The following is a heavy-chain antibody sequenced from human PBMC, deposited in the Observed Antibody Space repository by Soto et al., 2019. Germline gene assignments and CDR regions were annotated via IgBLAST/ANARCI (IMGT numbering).Heavy chain of an antibody. CDR1: GFTFSSYG. V-gene: IGHV3-30*18. CDR3: ANLGWVVAATHRWFDP. CDR2: ISYDGSNK. Sequence: QVQLVESGGGVVQPGRSLRLSCAASGFTFSSYGMHWVRQAPGKGLEWVAVISYDGSNKYYADSVKGRFTISRDNSKNTLYLQMNSLRAEDTAVYYCANLGWVVAATHRWFDPWGQGTLVTVSS. J-gene: IGHJ5*02. D-gene: IGHD2-15*01.